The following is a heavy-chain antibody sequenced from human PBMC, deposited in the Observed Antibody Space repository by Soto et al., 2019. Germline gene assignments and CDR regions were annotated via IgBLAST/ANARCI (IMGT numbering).Heavy chain of an antibody. Sequence: EVQLVESGGGLVQPGGSLRLSCAASGFTVSSKYMSWVRQAPGKGLEWVSLIQSGGPTYYADSVKGRFTISRDTSENTVHLQMDSLRAEDTAVYYCGRDDVLCDGGRCYGVPLDVLGKGTTVTVSS. CDR3: GRDDVLCDGGRCYGVPLDV. J-gene: IGHJ6*04. D-gene: IGHD2-15*01. CDR2: IQSGGPT. CDR1: GFTVSSKY. V-gene: IGHV3-66*01.